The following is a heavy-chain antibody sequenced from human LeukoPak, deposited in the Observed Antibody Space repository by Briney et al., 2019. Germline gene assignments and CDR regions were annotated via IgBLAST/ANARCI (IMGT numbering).Heavy chain of an antibody. CDR1: GFTFSNYA. CDR2: IWYDGSST. J-gene: IGHJ4*02. CDR3: ARDGQRARGYFDY. D-gene: IGHD6-6*01. V-gene: IGHV3-33*01. Sequence: PGGSLRLSCAASGFTFSNYAMHWVRRAPGKGLEWVAVIWYDGSSTYYADSVKGRFTLSRDNPKNTLYLQMDSLRAEDTAVYYCARDGQRARGYFDYWGQGTLVTVSS.